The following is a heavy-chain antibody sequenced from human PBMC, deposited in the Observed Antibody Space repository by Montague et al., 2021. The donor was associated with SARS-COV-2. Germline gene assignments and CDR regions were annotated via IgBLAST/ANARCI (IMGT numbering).Heavy chain of an antibody. V-gene: IGHV4-34*01. CDR3: ARGRIDVNMIVVVVAGASFYMDV. CDR1: GGSFSGYH. D-gene: IGHD3-22*01. J-gene: IGHJ6*03. Sequence: SETLSLTCAVYGGSFSGYHWTWVRQSPGKGLEWIGEINTSGRTNYNPSLKSRITISGDTSKNQFSLKLTSVTAADTAVYYCARGRIDVNMIVVVVAGASFYMDVWGKGTTVTVSS. CDR2: INTSGRT.